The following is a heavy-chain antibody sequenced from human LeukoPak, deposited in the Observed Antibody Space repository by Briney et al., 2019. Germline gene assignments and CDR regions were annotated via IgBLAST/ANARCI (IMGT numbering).Heavy chain of an antibody. J-gene: IGHJ4*02. CDR3: ARAQTYGDSRLPLDY. CDR1: GFTFGNYG. Sequence: GGSLRLSCAASGFTFGNYGMSWVRQAPGKGLEWVSGINWNGGSTGYADSVEGRFTISRDNAKNSQYLQMNSLRVDDTALYYCARAQTYGDSRLPLDYWGQGTLVTVSS. CDR2: INWNGGST. D-gene: IGHD2-21*02. V-gene: IGHV3-20*04.